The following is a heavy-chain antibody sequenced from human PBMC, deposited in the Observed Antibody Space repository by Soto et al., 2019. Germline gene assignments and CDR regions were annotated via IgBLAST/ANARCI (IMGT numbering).Heavy chain of an antibody. V-gene: IGHV4-59*01. J-gene: IGHJ6*02. CDR1: GGSISSYY. CDR2: IYYSGST. D-gene: IGHD3-10*02. Sequence: TSETLSLTCTVSGGSISSYYWSWIRQPPGKGLEWIGYIYYSGSTNYNPSLKSRVTISVDTSKNQFSLKLSSVTAADTAVYYCARDYATTFGIPHRYYYGMDVWGQGTTVTVSS. CDR3: ARDYATTFGIPHRYYYGMDV.